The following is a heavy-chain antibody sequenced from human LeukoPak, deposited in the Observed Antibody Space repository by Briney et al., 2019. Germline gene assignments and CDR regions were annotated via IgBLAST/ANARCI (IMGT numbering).Heavy chain of an antibody. J-gene: IGHJ4*02. CDR3: ASGPPFLKYFEY. CDR1: GLTISSSG. CDR2: ISGSGDRT. Sequence: PGGSLRLSCAASGLTISSSGMSWVRQAPGKGLEWVSAISGSGDRTHYADSVRGRFTISRDDSNNALYLQMHSLRAEDTALYYCASGPPFLKYFEYWGQGTLVTVSS. V-gene: IGHV3-23*01. D-gene: IGHD3-3*01.